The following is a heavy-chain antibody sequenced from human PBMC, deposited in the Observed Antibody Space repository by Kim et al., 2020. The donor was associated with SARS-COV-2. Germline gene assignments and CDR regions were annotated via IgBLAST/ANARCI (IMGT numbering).Heavy chain of an antibody. J-gene: IGHJ6*02. CDR1: GFTFSSYG. CDR3: ARGFEVVPAAILHYYYGMDV. V-gene: IGHV3-33*01. Sequence: GGSLRLSCAASGFTFSSYGMHWVRQAPGKGLEWVAVIWYDGSNKYYADSVKGRFTISRDNSKNTLYLQMNSLRAEDTAVYYCARGFEVVPAAILHYYYGMDVWGQGTTVTVSS. CDR2: IWYDGSNK. D-gene: IGHD2-2*01.